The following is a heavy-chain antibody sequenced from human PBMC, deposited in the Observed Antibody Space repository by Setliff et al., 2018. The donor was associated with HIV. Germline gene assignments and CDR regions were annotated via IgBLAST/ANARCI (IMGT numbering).Heavy chain of an antibody. D-gene: IGHD1-26*01. V-gene: IGHV4-34*01. Sequence: SETLSLTCAVYGGSFSGYYWSWIRQPPGKGLEWIGEINHSGSTNYNPSLKSRVTISVDTSKNQFSLKLSSVTAADTAVYYCARVKGGATTDYWGQGTLVTVSS. CDR2: INHSGST. CDR3: ARVKGGATTDY. J-gene: IGHJ4*02. CDR1: GGSFSGYY.